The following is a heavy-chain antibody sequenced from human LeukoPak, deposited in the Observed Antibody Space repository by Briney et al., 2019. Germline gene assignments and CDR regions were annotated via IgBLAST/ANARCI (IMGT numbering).Heavy chain of an antibody. D-gene: IGHD3-10*01. Sequence: SETLSLTCAVYGGSFSGYYWSWIRQPPGKGLEWIGEINHSGSTNYNPSLKSRVTISVDTSKNQFSLKLSSVTAADTAVYYCARGRRNYYGSGSYVLWGQGTLVTVSS. CDR3: ARGRRNYYGSGSYVL. CDR1: GGSFSGYY. CDR2: INHSGST. V-gene: IGHV4-34*01. J-gene: IGHJ4*02.